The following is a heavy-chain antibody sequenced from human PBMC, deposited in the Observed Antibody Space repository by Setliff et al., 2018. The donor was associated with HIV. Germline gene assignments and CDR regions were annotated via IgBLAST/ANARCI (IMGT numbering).Heavy chain of an antibody. D-gene: IGHD3-3*01. CDR2: ITGNGDFS. J-gene: IGHJ3*02. CDR3: VTDYDFWTGYSNDAFDI. CDR1: GFTFRTYN. V-gene: IGHV3-64D*09. Sequence: GGSLRLSCSASGFTFRTYNMHWVRQAPGKGLEYVSVITGNGDFSYYADSVKGRFTISRDNSKSTLYLQMSSLRAEDTAVYYCVTDYDFWTGYSNDAFDIWGQGTMVTVSS.